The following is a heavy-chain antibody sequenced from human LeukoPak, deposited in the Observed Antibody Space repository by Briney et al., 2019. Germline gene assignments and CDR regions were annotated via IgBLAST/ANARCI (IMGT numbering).Heavy chain of an antibody. J-gene: IGHJ3*02. CDR1: GGTFSSYA. Sequence: ASVKVSCKASGGTFSSYAISWVRQAPGQGLEWMGGFIPIFGTANYAQKFQGRVTITTDESTSTAYMELSSLRSEDTAVYYCARAVKERKLFGEPEPIDAFDIWGQGTMVTVSS. CDR2: FIPIFGTA. CDR3: ARAVKERKLFGEPEPIDAFDI. V-gene: IGHV1-69*05. D-gene: IGHD3-10*01.